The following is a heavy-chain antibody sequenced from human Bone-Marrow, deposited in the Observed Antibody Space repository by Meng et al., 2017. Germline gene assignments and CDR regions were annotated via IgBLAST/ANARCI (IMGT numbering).Heavy chain of an antibody. CDR3: ARATHRSSWYSSFLGSSVNYYYYGMDV. Sequence: GESLKISCAASGFTFSSYEMNWVRQAPGKGLEWVSYISDSGSIIYYADSVKGRFTISRDDAKNSLFLQMNSLRAEDTAVYYCARATHRSSWYSSFLGSSVNYYYYGMDVWGQGTTVTVSS. CDR1: GFTFSSYE. V-gene: IGHV3-48*03. CDR2: ISDSGSII. D-gene: IGHD6-13*01. J-gene: IGHJ6*02.